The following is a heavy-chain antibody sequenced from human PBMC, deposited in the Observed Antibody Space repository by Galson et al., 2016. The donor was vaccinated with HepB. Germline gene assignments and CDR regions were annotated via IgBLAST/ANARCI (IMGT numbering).Heavy chain of an antibody. Sequence: SLRLSCAASGFTFSDYWMTWVRQAPGKGLEWVANIKEDGSEKHYVDSVKGRFTISRDNAKNSLYLQMNSLRVEDTAVYYCARAAGGTRGDYWGQGTLVTVSS. V-gene: IGHV3-7*04. CDR1: GFTFSDYW. D-gene: IGHD6-13*01. J-gene: IGHJ4*02. CDR3: ARAAGGTRGDY. CDR2: IKEDGSEK.